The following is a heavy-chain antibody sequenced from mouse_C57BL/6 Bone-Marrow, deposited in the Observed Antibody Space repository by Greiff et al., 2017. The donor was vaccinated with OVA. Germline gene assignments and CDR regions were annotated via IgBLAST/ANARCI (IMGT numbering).Heavy chain of an antibody. J-gene: IGHJ1*03. Sequence: VQLQQSGAELARPGASVKMSCKASGYTFTSYTMHWVKQRPGQGLEWIGYINPSSGYTKYNQKFKDKATLTADKSSSTAYMQLSSLTSEDAAVYDCASRDWDCDVWGTGTTVTVSS. V-gene: IGHV1-4*01. CDR2: INPSSGYT. CDR3: ASRDWDCDV. D-gene: IGHD3-3*01. CDR1: GYTFTSYT.